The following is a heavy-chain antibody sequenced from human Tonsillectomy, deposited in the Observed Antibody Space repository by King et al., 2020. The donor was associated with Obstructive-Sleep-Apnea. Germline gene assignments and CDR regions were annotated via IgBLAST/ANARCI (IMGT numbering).Heavy chain of an antibody. J-gene: IGHJ2*01. V-gene: IGHV4-39*07. CDR3: ARDEQLIPYWYFDL. Sequence: QLQESGPGLVKPSEILSLTCTVFVGSISNSRYYWGWIRQPPGKGLEWIGSMYHSGSTHYSPSHKSLVTISVDPSKNQLSLKLNSVTAADTAVYYCARDEQLIPYWYFDLWGRGTLVTVSS. CDR1: VGSISNSRYY. CDR2: MYHSGST. D-gene: IGHD6-13*01.